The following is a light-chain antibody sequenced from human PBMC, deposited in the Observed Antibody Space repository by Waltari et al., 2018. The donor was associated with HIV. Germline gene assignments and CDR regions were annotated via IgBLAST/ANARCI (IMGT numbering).Light chain of an antibody. CDR1: NLGAKY. Sequence: SYDLTQPPSVYVSPGQTTSITCPGDNLGAKYVCWYQQKPGQSPIMIIYQDHKRPSGIPERFSGSNSGTTATLTITGTQAVDEADYYCQTWDSDNYVFGPGTKVTVL. CDR3: QTWDSDNYV. J-gene: IGLJ1*01. CDR2: QDH. V-gene: IGLV3-1*01.